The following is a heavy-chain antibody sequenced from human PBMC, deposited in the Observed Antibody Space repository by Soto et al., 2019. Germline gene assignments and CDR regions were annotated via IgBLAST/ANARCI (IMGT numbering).Heavy chain of an antibody. CDR3: ARRPYYYYGMDF. CDR1: GGSISSGNYD. CDR2: ISNSGIT. V-gene: IGHV4-30-4*01. Sequence: QVQLQESGPGLVKPSQTLSLTCTVSGGSISSGNYDWSWIRQPPGQGLEWIGYISNSGITYYNPSLKSRLTISVDTSKNQFSLKLSSVTAADTAVYYCARRPYYYYGMDFWGQGTTVTVSS. J-gene: IGHJ6*02.